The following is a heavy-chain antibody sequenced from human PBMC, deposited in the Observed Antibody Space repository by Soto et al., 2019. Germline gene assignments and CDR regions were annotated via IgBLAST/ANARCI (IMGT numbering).Heavy chain of an antibody. D-gene: IGHD1-26*01. CDR2: INPNGGVT. CDR1: GDSFNDYY. Sequence: QVQLVQPGAEVRKPGASVTVSCRSSGDSFNDYYIHWVRQAPGQGFEWMGWINPNGGVTKYAQKFQGWVSMTTDTSISTVYMQLSRLRSDDTAVYYCARESGGTTATFDYYYFYMDVWGTGTTVTVSS. CDR3: ARESGGTTATFDYYYFYMDV. J-gene: IGHJ6*03. V-gene: IGHV1-2*04.